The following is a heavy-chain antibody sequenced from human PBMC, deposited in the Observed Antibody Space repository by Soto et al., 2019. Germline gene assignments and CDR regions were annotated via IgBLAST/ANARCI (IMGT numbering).Heavy chain of an antibody. J-gene: IGHJ4*02. V-gene: IGHV3-33*01. CDR3: ARDNYSNYYFDY. CDR2: IWYDGSNK. D-gene: IGHD4-4*01. Sequence: QVQLVESGGGVVQPGRFLRLSCAASGFTFSSYGMHWVRQAPGKGLEWVAVIWYDGSNKYYADSVKGRFTISRDNSKNTLYLQMNSLRAEDTAVYYCARDNYSNYYFDYWGQGTLVTVSS. CDR1: GFTFSSYG.